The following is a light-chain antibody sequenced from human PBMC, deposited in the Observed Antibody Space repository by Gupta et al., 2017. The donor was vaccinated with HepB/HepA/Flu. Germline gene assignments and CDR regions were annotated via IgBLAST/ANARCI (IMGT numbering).Light chain of an antibody. Sequence: DIQMTQSPSSLSASVGDRVTITCRASQSISSYLNWYQQKPGKASELLIYAASTLQTGVPSRFSGSGSGTDFTLTVSSLQPEDFATYYCQETYDTPRTFGGGTKVEIK. J-gene: IGKJ4*01. V-gene: IGKV1-39*01. CDR3: QETYDTPRT. CDR1: QSISSY. CDR2: AAS.